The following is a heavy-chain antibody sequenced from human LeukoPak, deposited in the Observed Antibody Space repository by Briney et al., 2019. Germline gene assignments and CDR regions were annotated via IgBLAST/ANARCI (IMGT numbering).Heavy chain of an antibody. CDR2: ISSSGSTI. Sequence: GGSLRLSCAASGFTFSSYEMNWVRQAPGKGLEWVSYISSSGSTIYYADSVKGRFTISRDNAKNSLYLQMNSLRAEDTAVYYCASLPYCSGGSCYSGAFDIWGQGTMVTVSS. J-gene: IGHJ3*02. D-gene: IGHD2-15*01. CDR1: GFTFSSYE. CDR3: ASLPYCSGGSCYSGAFDI. V-gene: IGHV3-48*03.